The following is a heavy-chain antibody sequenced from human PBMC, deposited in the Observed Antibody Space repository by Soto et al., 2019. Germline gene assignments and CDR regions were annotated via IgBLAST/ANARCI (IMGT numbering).Heavy chain of an antibody. CDR2: ISGSGIST. D-gene: IGHD1-26*01. CDR3: TNAGHVGASPLGYYGMDI. J-gene: IGHJ6*02. V-gene: IGHV3-23*01. CDR1: GVTFSTYV. Sequence: GSMRLSRASYGVTFSTYVMTWVRQEPGKGLEWLTGISGSGISTYYADSVKGRFTISRENSKNTLYLQLNSVRAEDTAVYYFTNAGHVGASPLGYYGMDIWGQGTTVTVSS.